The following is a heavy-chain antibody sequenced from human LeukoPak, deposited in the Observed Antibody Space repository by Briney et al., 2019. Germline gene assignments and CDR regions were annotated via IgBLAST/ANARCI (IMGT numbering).Heavy chain of an antibody. J-gene: IGHJ4*02. CDR1: GFTFSSYA. D-gene: IGHD4-17*01. V-gene: IGHV3-23*01. Sequence: PGGSLRLSCAASGFTFSSYAMSWVRQAPGKGLEWVSAISGSGGSTYYADSVKGRFTISRDNPKNTLYLQMNSLRAEDTAVYYCAKDHDYGDYTDYWGQGTLVTVSS. CDR3: AKDHDYGDYTDY. CDR2: ISGSGGST.